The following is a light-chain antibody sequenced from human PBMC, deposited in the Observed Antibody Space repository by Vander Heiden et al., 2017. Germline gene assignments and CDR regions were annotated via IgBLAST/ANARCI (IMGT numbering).Light chain of an antibody. CDR1: SSDVGGYNY. V-gene: IGLV2-14*03. CDR3: NSYTSGSTYVV. J-gene: IGLJ2*01. Sequence: QPALTQSASVSGSPGQSITIPCTGTSSDVGGYNYVSWYRQHPGKAPKLIIYDVSYRPSGVSNRFSGSKSGNTASLTISGLQAEDEADYYCNSYTSGSTYVVFGGGTKLTVL. CDR2: DVS.